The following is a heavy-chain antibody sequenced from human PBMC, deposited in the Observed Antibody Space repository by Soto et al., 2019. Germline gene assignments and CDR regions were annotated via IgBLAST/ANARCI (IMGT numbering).Heavy chain of an antibody. Sequence: GGSLRLSCAASGFTFSDYYMSWIRQAPGKGLEWVSYISSSSSYTNYADSVKGRFTISRDNAKNSLYLQMNSLRAEDTAIYYCASLYRARIQIAGYWGQGTQVTVSS. J-gene: IGHJ4*02. CDR1: GFTFSDYY. CDR3: ASLYRARIQIAGY. CDR2: ISSSSSYT. D-gene: IGHD1-26*01. V-gene: IGHV3-11*06.